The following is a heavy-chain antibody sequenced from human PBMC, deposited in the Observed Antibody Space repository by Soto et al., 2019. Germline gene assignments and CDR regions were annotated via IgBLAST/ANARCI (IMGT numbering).Heavy chain of an antibody. CDR3: ATIVGATTDGTFDY. CDR1: GGTFSSYA. J-gene: IGHJ4*02. D-gene: IGHD1-26*01. Sequence: GASVKVSCKASGGTFSSYAISWVRQAPGQGLEWMGGIIPIFGTANYAQKFQGRVTITADESTSTAYMELSSLRSEDTAVYYCATIVGATTDGTFDYWGQGALVTVSS. V-gene: IGHV1-69*13. CDR2: IIPIFGTA.